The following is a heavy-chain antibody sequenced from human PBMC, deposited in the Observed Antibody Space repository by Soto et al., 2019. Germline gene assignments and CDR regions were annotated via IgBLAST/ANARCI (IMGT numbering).Heavy chain of an antibody. D-gene: IGHD6-13*01. V-gene: IGHV3-33*01. Sequence: QVQLVESGGGVVQPGRSLRLSCAASGFTFSSYGMHWVRQAPGKGLEWVAVVWYDGGTKYYADSVKGRFTISRDNYKNTLYLEMNSLRTEDTAVYYCARRLFPAAAGSPYYAMDVWGQGNTITVSS. CDR1: GFTFSSYG. CDR3: ARRLFPAAAGSPYYAMDV. J-gene: IGHJ6*02. CDR2: VWYDGGTK.